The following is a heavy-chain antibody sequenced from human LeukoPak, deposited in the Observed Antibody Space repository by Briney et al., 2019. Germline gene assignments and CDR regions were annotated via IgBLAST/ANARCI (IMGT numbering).Heavy chain of an antibody. J-gene: IGHJ4*02. CDR2: IYSGGST. Sequence: GGSLRLSCAASGFTVSSNYMSWVRQAPGKGLEWVSVIYSGGSTYYADSVKGRFTISRDNSKNTLYLQMNSLRAEDAAVYYCAKAPRGKGSYGDYWGQGTLVTVSS. CDR3: AKAPRGKGSYGDY. V-gene: IGHV3-53*01. CDR1: GFTVSSNY. D-gene: IGHD3-16*01.